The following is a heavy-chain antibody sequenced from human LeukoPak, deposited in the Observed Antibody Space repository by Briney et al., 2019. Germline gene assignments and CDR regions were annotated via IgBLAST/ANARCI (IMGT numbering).Heavy chain of an antibody. J-gene: IGHJ4*02. CDR1: GFTFSNYW. CDR2: INDDGSAT. Sequence: PGGSLRLSCAASGFTFSNYWMHWVRQVPGKGLVWVSRINDDGSATFYADSVKGRFTISRDNAKNTLFLQINSLRAEDTAVYYCAREILAPGKTHDYWGPGTLVTVSS. CDR3: AREILAPGKTHDY. V-gene: IGHV3-74*01.